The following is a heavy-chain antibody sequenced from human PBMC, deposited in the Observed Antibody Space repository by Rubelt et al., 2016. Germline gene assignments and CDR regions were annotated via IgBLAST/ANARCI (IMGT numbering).Heavy chain of an antibody. V-gene: IGHV4-59*02. CDR2: IHYSGNT. CDR1: AGSVSTYY. CDR3: ARLHCDGGSCSGRYFDT. D-gene: IGHD2-15*01. J-gene: IGHJ5*02. Sequence: QVQLQESGPGLVKPSETLSLTCTVSAGSVSTYYWAWMRQSPGKGLEWIGYIHYSGNTNYNPSLKSRLSVSVDTSNNQFALKLPSGTAADTAVYYCARLHCDGGSCSGRYFDTWGQGTLVTVSS.